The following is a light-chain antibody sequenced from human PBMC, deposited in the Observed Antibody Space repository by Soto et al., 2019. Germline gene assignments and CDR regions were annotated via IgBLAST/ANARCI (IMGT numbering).Light chain of an antibody. CDR1: QSISSY. Sequence: DIQMTQSPSSLSASVGDRVTITCRASQSISSYLNRYQQKLGNAPKLLIYAASSLQSGVPSCFSGGLSGTVITLTISSLQPEDVASYYLQQRYSTLAFGQGTKVEIK. V-gene: IGKV1-39*01. CDR2: AAS. CDR3: QQRYSTLA. J-gene: IGKJ1*01.